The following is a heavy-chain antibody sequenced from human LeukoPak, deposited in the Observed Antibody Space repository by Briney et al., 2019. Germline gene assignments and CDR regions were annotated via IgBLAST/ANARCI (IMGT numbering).Heavy chain of an antibody. D-gene: IGHD6-13*01. Sequence: SQTLSLTCAISVDSVSSNSAAWNWIRQSPSRGLEWLGRTYYRSKWYNDYAVSVKSRITINPDTSKNQFSLKLSSVTAADTAVYYCARAGYSSSWYFGWGQGTLVTVSS. J-gene: IGHJ4*02. CDR1: VDSVSSNSAA. CDR3: ARAGYSSSWYFG. CDR2: TYYRSKWYN. V-gene: IGHV6-1*01.